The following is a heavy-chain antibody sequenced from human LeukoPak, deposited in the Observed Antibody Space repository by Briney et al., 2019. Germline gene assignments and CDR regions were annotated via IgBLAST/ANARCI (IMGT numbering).Heavy chain of an antibody. CDR1: GGSISSGGYY. CDR3: ARGGYCSSTSCYRNWFDP. Sequence: TLSLTCTVSGGSISSGGYYWSWIRQHPGKGLEWIGYIYYSGSTYYNPSLKSRVTISVDTSKNQFSLKLSSVTAADTAVYYCARGGYCSSTSCYRNWFDPWGQGTLVTVSS. D-gene: IGHD2-2*02. V-gene: IGHV4-31*03. J-gene: IGHJ5*02. CDR2: IYYSGST.